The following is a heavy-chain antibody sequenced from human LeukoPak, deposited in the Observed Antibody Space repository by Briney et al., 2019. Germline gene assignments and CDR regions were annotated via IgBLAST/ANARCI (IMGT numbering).Heavy chain of an antibody. CDR3: ARVSYYHGSSMDV. CDR1: GFTFSSYW. Sequence: GGSLRLSCAASGFTFSSYWMHWVRQAPGKGLAWVSRINPDGSYTSYADSVKGRFTISRDNAKNTLYLQMNSLRAEDTAVYYCARVSYYHGSSMDVWGXGTTVTVSS. V-gene: IGHV3-74*01. D-gene: IGHD3-10*01. CDR2: INPDGSYT. J-gene: IGHJ6*04.